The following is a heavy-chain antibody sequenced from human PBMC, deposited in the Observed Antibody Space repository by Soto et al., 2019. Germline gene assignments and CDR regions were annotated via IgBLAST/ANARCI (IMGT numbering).Heavy chain of an antibody. D-gene: IGHD2-15*01. J-gene: IGHJ4*02. V-gene: IGHV3-30*18. CDR1: GITFSSYS. Sequence: QVVLLESGGGVVEPGRSLRLSCVTSGITFSSYSMHWVRQAPGKGLEWVSSISFDGSHKNYADSVRGRFTISRDNSKNTLFLQMTGLRGEDTAVYRCAKYSARRFAYWGQGTLVTVS. CDR2: ISFDGSHK. CDR3: AKYSARRFAY.